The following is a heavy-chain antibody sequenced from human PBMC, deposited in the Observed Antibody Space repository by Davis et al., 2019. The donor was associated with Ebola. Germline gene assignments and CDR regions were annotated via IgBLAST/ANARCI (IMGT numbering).Heavy chain of an antibody. CDR3: AREADSGGFRFDY. Sequence: GESLKISCAASRFTFSSYSMNWVRQAPGKGLEWVSYISDRGLTKYYSDSVKGRFTISRDNAENSLYLEMNSLRAEDTAIYYCAREADSGGFRFDYWGRGILVTVSS. CDR2: ISDRGLTK. V-gene: IGHV3-48*04. D-gene: IGHD5-12*01. J-gene: IGHJ4*02. CDR1: RFTFSSYS.